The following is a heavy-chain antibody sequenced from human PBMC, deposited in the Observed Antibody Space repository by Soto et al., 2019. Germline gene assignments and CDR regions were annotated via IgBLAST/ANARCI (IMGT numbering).Heavy chain of an antibody. CDR3: AKDPQYGSIRYIFFDY. CDR1: GFTFSRSG. D-gene: IGHD6-13*01. CDR2: ISDSAVTT. Sequence: EVQLLESGGGLVQPGGSLRLSCAASGFTFSRSGMSWVRQAPGKGLEWVSSISDSAVTTYYADSVKGRFTISRDNSKNTLFLQMNSLRAEDTAVYYCAKDPQYGSIRYIFFDYWGQGTLVTVSS. V-gene: IGHV3-23*01. J-gene: IGHJ4*02.